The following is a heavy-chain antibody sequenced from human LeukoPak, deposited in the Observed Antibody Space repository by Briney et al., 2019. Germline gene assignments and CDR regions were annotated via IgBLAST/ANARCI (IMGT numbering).Heavy chain of an antibody. J-gene: IGHJ4*02. D-gene: IGHD3-3*01. CDR3: ATAANGFLEWLLYFY. V-gene: IGHV1-69*05. CDR1: GYSFTSYD. CDR2: IIPIFGTA. Sequence: SVTVSCMASGYSFTSYDISGVRQAPGQGLEWVGGIIPIFGTANYAQKFQGRVTITTDESTSTAYMELSSLRSEDTAVYYCATAANGFLEWLLYFYWGQGTLVTVSS.